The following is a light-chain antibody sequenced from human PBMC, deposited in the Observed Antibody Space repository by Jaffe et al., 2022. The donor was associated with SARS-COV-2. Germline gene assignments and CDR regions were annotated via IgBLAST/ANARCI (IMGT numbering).Light chain of an antibody. CDR1: QSLVHSDGNIY. V-gene: IGKV2-30*02. CDR3: MQGTHWYT. Sequence: VMTQSPLSLPVTLGQPASLSCRSSQSLVHSDGNIYLNWFQQRPGQSPRRLIYKVSNRDSGVPDRFSGSGSDIDFTLKISRVEAEDVGVYYCMQGTHWYTFGQGTKLEIK. J-gene: IGKJ2*01. CDR2: KVS.